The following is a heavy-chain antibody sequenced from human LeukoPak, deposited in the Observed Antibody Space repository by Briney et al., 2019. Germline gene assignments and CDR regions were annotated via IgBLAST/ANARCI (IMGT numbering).Heavy chain of an antibody. CDR3: ARTYDILTGYNAFDI. V-gene: IGHV4-4*07. D-gene: IGHD3-9*01. CDR1: GGSISSYY. CDR2: IYTSGST. Sequence: SETLSLTCTVSGGSISSYYWSWIRQPAGKGLEWIGRIYTSGSTNYNPSLESRVTMSVDTSKNQFSLKLSSVTAADTAVYYCARTYDILTGYNAFDIWGQGTMVTVSS. J-gene: IGHJ3*02.